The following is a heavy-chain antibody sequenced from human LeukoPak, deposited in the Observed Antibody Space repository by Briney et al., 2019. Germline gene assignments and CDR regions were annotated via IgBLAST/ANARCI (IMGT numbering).Heavy chain of an antibody. CDR3: ARSTWFGELDYMDV. D-gene: IGHD3-10*01. Sequence: SQTLSLTCTVSGGSISSGSYYWSWIRQPAGKGLEWIGRIYTSGSTNYNPSLKSRVTISVDTSKNQFSLKLSSVTAADTAVYYCARSTWFGELDYMDVWGKGTTVTISS. CDR2: IYTSGST. J-gene: IGHJ6*03. V-gene: IGHV4-61*02. CDR1: GGSISSGSYY.